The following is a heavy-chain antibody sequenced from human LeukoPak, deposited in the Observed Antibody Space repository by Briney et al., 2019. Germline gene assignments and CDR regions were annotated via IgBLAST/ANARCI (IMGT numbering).Heavy chain of an antibody. CDR1: GYTFTSYG. D-gene: IGHD6-19*01. CDR3: ARDSVGYSSGWYRYYYYGMDV. Sequence: ASVKVSCKASGYTFTSYGISWVRQAPGQGLAWMGWISAYNGNTNYAQKLQGRVTMTTDTSTSTAYMELRSLRSDDTAVYYCARDSVGYSSGWYRYYYYGMDVWDQGTTVTVSS. J-gene: IGHJ6*02. V-gene: IGHV1-18*01. CDR2: ISAYNGNT.